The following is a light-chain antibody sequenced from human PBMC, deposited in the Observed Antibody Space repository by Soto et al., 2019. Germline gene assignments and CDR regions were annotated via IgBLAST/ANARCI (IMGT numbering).Light chain of an antibody. CDR2: GAS. Sequence: IVKTQSPATLSVSPGEGATLACRASQSVSSNLAWYQQKPGQAPRLLIYGASTRATGIPARFSGSGSGTEFTLTISSLKPDDFATYYCQKYNSYGFGQGTRLEIK. V-gene: IGKV3-15*01. CDR1: QSVSSN. CDR3: QKYNSYG. J-gene: IGKJ5*01.